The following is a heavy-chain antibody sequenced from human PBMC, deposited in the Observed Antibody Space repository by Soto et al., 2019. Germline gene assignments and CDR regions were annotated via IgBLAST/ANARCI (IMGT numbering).Heavy chain of an antibody. D-gene: IGHD1-26*01. CDR3: ARDRRWENYYYGMDV. Sequence: QVQLQESGPGLVKPSQTLSLTCTVSGGSISSGGYYWSWIRQHPGKGLEWIGYIYYSGSTYYNPSLKRRVTISVDTSKNQFSPKLSSVTAADTAVYYCARDRRWENYYYGMDVWGQGTTVTVSS. CDR2: IYYSGST. CDR1: GGSISSGGYY. J-gene: IGHJ6*02. V-gene: IGHV4-31*03.